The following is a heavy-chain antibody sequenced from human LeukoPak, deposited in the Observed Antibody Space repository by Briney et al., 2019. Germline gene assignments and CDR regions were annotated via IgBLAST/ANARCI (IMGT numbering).Heavy chain of an antibody. CDR1: GGTFSSYA. CDR2: IIPIFGTA. J-gene: IGHJ4*02. Sequence: GSSVKVSCKASGGTFSSYAISWVRQAPGQGLEWMRGIIPIFGTAIYAQKFQGRVTMTEDTSTDTAYMELSSLRSEDTAVYYCATDVFFARGSGSHTGSDYWGQGTLVTVSS. CDR3: ATDVFFARGSGSHTGSDY. V-gene: IGHV1-69*06. D-gene: IGHD3-10*01.